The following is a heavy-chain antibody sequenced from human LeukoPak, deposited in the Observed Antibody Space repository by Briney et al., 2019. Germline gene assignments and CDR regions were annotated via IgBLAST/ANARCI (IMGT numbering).Heavy chain of an antibody. V-gene: IGHV4-38-2*02. CDR2: VYHSGST. Sequence: SPSETLSLTCTVSGYSISSGYYWGWIRQSPGTGLEWIGSVYHSGSTYYNPSLKSRVTISIDTSKNQFSLRLSSVTAADTAVYYCVRVFYFGSSGYYYKDAFDIWGQGTMVTVSS. J-gene: IGHJ3*02. CDR3: VRVFYFGSSGYYYKDAFDI. CDR1: GYSISSGYY. D-gene: IGHD3-22*01.